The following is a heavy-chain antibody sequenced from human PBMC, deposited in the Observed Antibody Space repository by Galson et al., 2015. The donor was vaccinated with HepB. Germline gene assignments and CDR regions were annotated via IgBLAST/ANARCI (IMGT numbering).Heavy chain of an antibody. CDR2: IKQDGSEK. D-gene: IGHD2-2*02. Sequence: SLRLSCAASGFTFSSYWMSWVRQAPGKGLEWVANIKQDGSEKYYVDSVKGRFTISRDNAKNSLYLQMNSLRAEDTAVYYCARDKGSYCSSTSCSTCGGCYYYYGMDVWGQGTTVTVSS. CDR3: ARDKGSYCSSTSCSTCGGCYYYYGMDV. CDR1: GFTFSSYW. J-gene: IGHJ6*02. V-gene: IGHV3-7*01.